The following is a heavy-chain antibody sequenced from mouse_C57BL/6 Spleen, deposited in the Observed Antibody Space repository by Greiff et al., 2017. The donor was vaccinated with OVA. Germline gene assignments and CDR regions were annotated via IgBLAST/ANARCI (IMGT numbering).Heavy chain of an antibody. D-gene: IGHD2-4*01. V-gene: IGHV1-18*01. J-gene: IGHJ3*01. CDR1: GYTFTDYN. CDR2: INPNNGGT. CDR3: ARWGYDYPSWFAY. Sequence: EVQLVESGPELVKPGASVKIPCKASGYTFTDYNMDWVKQSHGKSLEWIGDINPNNGGTIYNQKFKGKATLTVGKSSSTAYMELRSLTSEDTAVYYCARWGYDYPSWFAYWGQGTLVTVSA.